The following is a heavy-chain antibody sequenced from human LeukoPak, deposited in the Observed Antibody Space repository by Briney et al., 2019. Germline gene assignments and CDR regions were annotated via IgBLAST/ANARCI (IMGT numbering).Heavy chain of an antibody. J-gene: IGHJ4*02. V-gene: IGHV3-7*01. Sequence: PGGSLRLSCAASGFTFSSYWMSWVRQAPGKGLEWVANIKQDGSEKYYVDSVKGRFTISRDNAKNSLYLQMNSLRAEDTAVYYCARVFERWPCRRGYYFDYWGQGTLVTVSS. D-gene: IGHD5-24*01. CDR1: GFTFSSYW. CDR2: IKQDGSEK. CDR3: ARVFERWPCRRGYYFDY.